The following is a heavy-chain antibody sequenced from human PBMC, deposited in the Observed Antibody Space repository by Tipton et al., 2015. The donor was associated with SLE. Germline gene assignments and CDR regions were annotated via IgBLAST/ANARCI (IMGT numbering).Heavy chain of an antibody. CDR3: ARTGSRRPFDY. Sequence: TLSLTCTVSGGSISSYYWSWIRQPPGKGLEWIGYIYYSGSTNYNPSLKSRVTISVDTSKNQFSLKLSSVTASDTAVYYCARTGSRRPFDYWGQGTLVTVSS. D-gene: IGHD3-10*01. J-gene: IGHJ4*02. CDR1: GGSISSYY. CDR2: IYYSGST. V-gene: IGHV4-59*01.